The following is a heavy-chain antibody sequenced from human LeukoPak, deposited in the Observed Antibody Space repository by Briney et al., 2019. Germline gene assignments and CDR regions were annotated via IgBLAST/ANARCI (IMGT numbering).Heavy chain of an antibody. CDR3: ARGCDYDSSGFGYGLDDYFDY. CDR1: GGSISSGSYY. V-gene: IGHV4-61*02. D-gene: IGHD3-22*01. J-gene: IGHJ4*02. CDR2: IYTSGSS. Sequence: SETLSLTCTVSGGSISSGSYYWTWIRQPAGKGLELIGRIYTSGSSSYNPSLKSRVTISVDTSKNQFSLKLSSVTAADTAVYYCARGCDYDSSGFGYGLDDYFDYWGQGTLVTVSS.